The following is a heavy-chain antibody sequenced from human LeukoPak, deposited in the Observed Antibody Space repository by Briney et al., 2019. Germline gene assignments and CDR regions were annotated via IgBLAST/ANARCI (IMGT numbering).Heavy chain of an antibody. V-gene: IGHV3-21*01. CDR2: ISSSSSYI. Sequence: PGGSLRLSCAASGFTFSSYSMNWVRQAPGKGLEWVSSISSSSSYIYYADSVKGRFTISRDNAKNSLYLQMNSLRAEDTAVYYCARVALWFGELGKDYYFDYWGQGTLVTVSS. CDR3: ARVALWFGELGKDYYFDY. J-gene: IGHJ4*02. D-gene: IGHD3-10*01. CDR1: GFTFSSYS.